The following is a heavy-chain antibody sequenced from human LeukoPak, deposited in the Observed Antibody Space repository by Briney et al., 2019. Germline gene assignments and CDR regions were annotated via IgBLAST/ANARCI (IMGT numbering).Heavy chain of an antibody. CDR3: AKGSSSTFYAFDI. V-gene: IGHV3-23*01. J-gene: IGHJ3*02. CDR1: GFTFSSYA. Sequence: GGSLRLSCIASGFTFSSYAMSWVRQAPGKGLEWVSAISGSGGNTFHAYSVKGRFTISRDNSKNTLYLQMNSLRAEDTAVYYCAKGSSSTFYAFDIWGQGTMVAVSS. CDR2: ISGSGGNT. D-gene: IGHD2/OR15-2a*01.